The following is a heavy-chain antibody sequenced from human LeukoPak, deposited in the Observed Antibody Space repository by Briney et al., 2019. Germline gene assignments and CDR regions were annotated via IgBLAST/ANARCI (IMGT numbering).Heavy chain of an antibody. V-gene: IGHV4-4*02. D-gene: IGHD3-22*01. CDR3: ASLKNYDSSGYYSFGFDY. Sequence: SETLSLTCAVSGGSISSSNWWSWVRQPPGKGLEWIGEIYHSGSTNYNPSLKSRVTISVDKSKNQFSLKLSSVTAADTAVYYCASLKNYDSSGYYSFGFDYWGQGTLVTVSS. J-gene: IGHJ4*02. CDR2: IYHSGST. CDR1: GGSISSSNW.